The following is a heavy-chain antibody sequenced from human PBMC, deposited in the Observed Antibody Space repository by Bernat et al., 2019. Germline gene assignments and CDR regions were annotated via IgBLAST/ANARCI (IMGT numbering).Heavy chain of an antibody. CDR3: ARALRGYYYMDV. J-gene: IGHJ6*03. Sequence: QVRLQQWGAGLLKPSETLSLTCAVYGGSFSGYYWSWIRQPPGKGLEWIGEINHSGSTNYNPSLKSRVTISVDTSKNQFSLKLSSVTAADTAVYYCARALRGYYYMDVWGKGTTVTVSS. D-gene: IGHD3-16*01. CDR2: INHSGST. CDR1: GGSFSGYY. V-gene: IGHV4-34*01.